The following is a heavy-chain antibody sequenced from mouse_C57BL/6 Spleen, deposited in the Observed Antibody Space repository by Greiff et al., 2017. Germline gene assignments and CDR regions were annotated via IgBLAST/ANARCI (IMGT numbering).Heavy chain of an antibody. CDR1: GYSFTGYY. D-gene: IGHD1-1*01. J-gene: IGHJ4*01. CDR2: INPSTGGT. CDR3: ARTDYYGSSYGYAMDY. Sequence: VHVKQSGPELVKPGASVKISCKASGYSFTGYYMNWVKQSPEKSLEWIGEINPSTGGTTYNQKFKAKATLPVDKSSSTAYMQLKSLTSADSAVYYGARTDYYGSSYGYAMDYWGQGTSVTVSS. V-gene: IGHV1-42*01.